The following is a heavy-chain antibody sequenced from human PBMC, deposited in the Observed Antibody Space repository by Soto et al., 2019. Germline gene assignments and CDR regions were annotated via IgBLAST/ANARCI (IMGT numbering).Heavy chain of an antibody. CDR1: GDSISSGNKY. Sequence: QVQLRESGPGLVMLSQTLSLTCTVSGDSISSGNKYWSWIRQPPGKGLEWIGYIFSSGTTYYNPSLKSRLTMSLDASQNQFSLKLNSLTDADTAVYFCARVPSPFDYYYAMDVWGQGTTVTVSS. CDR3: ARVPSPFDYYYAMDV. CDR2: IFSSGTT. D-gene: IGHD3-16*01. J-gene: IGHJ6*02. V-gene: IGHV4-30-4*01.